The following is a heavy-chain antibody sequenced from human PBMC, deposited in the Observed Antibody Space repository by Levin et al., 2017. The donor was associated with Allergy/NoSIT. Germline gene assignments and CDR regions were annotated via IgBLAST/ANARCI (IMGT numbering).Heavy chain of an antibody. D-gene: IGHD2-21*01. J-gene: IGHJ6*02. V-gene: IGHV1-69*06. CDR3: LMSLGGLRGAYYSYGVDV. CDR1: GGTFSNYA. Sequence: PAASVKVSCKASGGTFSNYAINWVRQAPGQGLEWVGGTVPVFDTPVYAQKFQGRVNFTADKSTSTAYMELSSLTFDDTAIYYCLMSLGGLRGAYYSYGVDVWGQGTTVTVSS. CDR2: TVPVFDTP.